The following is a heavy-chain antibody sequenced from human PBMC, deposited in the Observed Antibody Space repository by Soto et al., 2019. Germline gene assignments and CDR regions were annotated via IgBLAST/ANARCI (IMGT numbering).Heavy chain of an antibody. Sequence: ASVKVSCKASGGTFDNYAVSWVRQAPGQGLEWMGGIIPMFETVNYAQRFQGRLTIAADESTSTAYMELTSLASADTAIYFCARGLRTGNYGMDVWGQGTTVTVSS. V-gene: IGHV1-69*13. D-gene: IGHD2-15*01. CDR1: GGTFDNYA. CDR3: ARGLRTGNYGMDV. J-gene: IGHJ6*02. CDR2: IIPMFETV.